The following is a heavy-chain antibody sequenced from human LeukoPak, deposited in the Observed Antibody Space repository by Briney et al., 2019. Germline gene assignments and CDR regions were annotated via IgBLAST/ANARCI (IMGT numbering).Heavy chain of an antibody. J-gene: IGHJ4*02. CDR1: GYTFTGYY. Sequence: ASVKVSCKASGYTFTGYYVHWVRQAPGQGLEWMGWINPNSGGTNYAQKFQGRVTMTRDTSISTAYMELSRLRSDDTAVYYCASSNYYDSSGYPYWGQGTLVTVSS. V-gene: IGHV1-2*02. D-gene: IGHD3-22*01. CDR2: INPNSGGT. CDR3: ASSNYYDSSGYPY.